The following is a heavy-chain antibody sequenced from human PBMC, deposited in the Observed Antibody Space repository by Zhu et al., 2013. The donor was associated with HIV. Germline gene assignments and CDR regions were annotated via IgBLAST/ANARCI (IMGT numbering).Heavy chain of an antibody. J-gene: IGHJ3*01. Sequence: VQLQESGPGPVRPSETLSLTCTVSGGSISSSSSYWGWVRQPPEKGLERIGSIYYRGTTYYSPSLKSRVTISLEASRNQFSLKLYSVTAADTAMYYCARERDVAVPGTGDAFWGQGTMVTVSS. CDR3: ARERDVAVPGTGDAF. V-gene: IGHV4-39*07. CDR1: GGSISSSSSY. D-gene: IGHD6-19*01. CDR2: IYYRGTT.